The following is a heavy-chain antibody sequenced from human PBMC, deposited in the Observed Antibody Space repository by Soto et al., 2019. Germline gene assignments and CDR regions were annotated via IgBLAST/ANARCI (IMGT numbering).Heavy chain of an antibody. J-gene: IGHJ4*02. CDR1: GYTLTELS. CDR2: FDPEDGET. CDR3: ATFPYDFWSGPHPLDY. V-gene: IGHV1-24*01. Sequence: GASVKVSCKVSGYTLTELSMHWVRQAPGKGLEWMGGFDPEDGETIYAQKFQGRVTMTEDTSTDTAYMELSSLRSEDTAVYYCATFPYDFWSGPHPLDYWGQGTLVTVSS. D-gene: IGHD3-3*01.